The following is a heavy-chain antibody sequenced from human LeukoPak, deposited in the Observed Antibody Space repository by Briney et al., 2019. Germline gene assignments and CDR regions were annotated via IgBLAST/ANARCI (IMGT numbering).Heavy chain of an antibody. CDR3: ARDKNADIVVVYNWFDP. V-gene: IGHV1-2*02. J-gene: IGHJ5*02. D-gene: IGHD2-2*01. Sequence: ASVKVSCKASGYTFTGYYMHWVRQAPGQGLEWKGWINPNSGGTNYAQKFQGRVTMTRDTSISTAYMELSRLRSDDTAVYYCARDKNADIVVVYNWFDPWGQGTLVTVSS. CDR1: GYTFTGYY. CDR2: INPNSGGT.